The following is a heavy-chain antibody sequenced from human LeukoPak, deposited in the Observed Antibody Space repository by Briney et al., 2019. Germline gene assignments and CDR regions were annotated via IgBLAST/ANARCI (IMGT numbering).Heavy chain of an antibody. CDR3: ATYGVQQLNRNWFDP. V-gene: IGHV4-34*01. CDR1: GGSFSGYY. J-gene: IGHJ5*02. CDR2: INHSGST. D-gene: IGHD6-13*01. Sequence: SETLSLTCAVYGGSFSGYYWSWIRQPPGKGLEWIGEINHSGSTNYNPSLKSRVTISVDTSKNQFSLNLSSVTAADTAVYYCATYGVQQLNRNWFDPWGQGTLVTVSS.